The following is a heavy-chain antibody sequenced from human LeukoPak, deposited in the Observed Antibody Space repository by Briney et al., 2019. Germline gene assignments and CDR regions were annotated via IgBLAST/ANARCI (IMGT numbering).Heavy chain of an antibody. CDR1: GGSISSSSYS. V-gene: IGHV4-39*01. D-gene: IGHD3-16*01. Sequence: SETLSLTCTVSGGSISSSSYSWGWIRQPPGKGLEWIGSIYYSGSTYYNPSLKSRVTISVDTSKNQFSLKLSSVTAADTAVYYCARSRRGKFDYWGQGTLVTVSS. J-gene: IGHJ4*02. CDR2: IYYSGST. CDR3: ARSRRGKFDY.